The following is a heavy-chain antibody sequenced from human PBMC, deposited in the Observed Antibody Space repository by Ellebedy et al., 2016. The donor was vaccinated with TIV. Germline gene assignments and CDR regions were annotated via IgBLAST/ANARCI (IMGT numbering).Heavy chain of an antibody. CDR1: GFTFSNYA. CDR2: INGYTT. V-gene: IGHV3-23*01. CDR3: AIGDGSSWFFR. D-gene: IGHD6-13*01. Sequence: GESLKISCEASGFTFSNYAMCWVRQAPGMGLEWVSTINGYTTYYADSVKGRFTISRDNARKSLFLQMNSLRGEDTAVYYCAIGDGSSWFFRWGQGTLVTVSS. J-gene: IGHJ5*02.